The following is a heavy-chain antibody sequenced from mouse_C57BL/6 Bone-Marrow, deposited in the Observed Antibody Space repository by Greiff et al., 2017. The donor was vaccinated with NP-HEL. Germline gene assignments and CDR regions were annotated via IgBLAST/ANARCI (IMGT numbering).Heavy chain of an antibody. CDR2: INPNNGGT. J-gene: IGHJ1*03. Sequence: EVQLQQSGPELVKPGASVKMSCKASGYTFTDYNMHWVKQSHGKSLEWIGYINPNNGGTSYNQKFKGKATLTVNKSSSTAYMELRSLTSEDSAVYYCASGYYYGSSGYFDVWGTGTTVTVSS. CDR1: GYTFTDYN. CDR3: ASGYYYGSSGYFDV. V-gene: IGHV1-22*01. D-gene: IGHD1-1*01.